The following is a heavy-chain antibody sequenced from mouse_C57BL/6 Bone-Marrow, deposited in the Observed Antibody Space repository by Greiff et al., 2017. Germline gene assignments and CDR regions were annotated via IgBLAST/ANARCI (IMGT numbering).Heavy chain of an antibody. V-gene: IGHV1-50*01. D-gene: IGHD2-2*01. J-gene: IGHJ1*03. CDR3: ARGDYGYDGPCWYFDV. Sequence: VQLQQPGAELVKPGASVKLSCKASGYTFTSYWMQWVKQRPGQGLEWIGEIDPSDSYTNYNQKFKGKATLTVDTSSSTAYRQLSSLTSEDSAVYYCARGDYGYDGPCWYFDVWGTGTTVTVSS. CDR2: IDPSDSYT. CDR1: GYTFTSYW.